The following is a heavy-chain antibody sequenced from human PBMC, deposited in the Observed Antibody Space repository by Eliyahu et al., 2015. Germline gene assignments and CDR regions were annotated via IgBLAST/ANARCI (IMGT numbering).Heavy chain of an antibody. J-gene: IGHJ2*01. CDR3: VRDGDPGTYFDL. CDR1: GFTISSYW. D-gene: IGHD1-14*01. CDR2: IDIDGSRT. V-gene: IGHV3-74*01. Sequence: DVQLVESGGGLVQPGGSLRLSCAASGFTISSYWLHWVRQAPGTGLVWVSRIDIDGSRTSYADSVKGRFTISRDNAKNTLYLQMNSLTAEDTAVYYCVRDGDPGTYFDLWGRGTLITVSS.